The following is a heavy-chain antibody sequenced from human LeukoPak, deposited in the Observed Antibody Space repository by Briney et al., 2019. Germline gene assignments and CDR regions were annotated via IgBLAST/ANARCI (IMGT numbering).Heavy chain of an antibody. CDR1: GGSISSYY. Sequence: SETLSLTCTVSGGSISSYYWSWIRQPPGKGLEWIGYIYYSGSTNYNPSLKSRVTISVDTSKNQFSLKLSSVTAADTAVYYCARLGYSGTCFDYWGQGTLVTVSS. D-gene: IGHD1-26*01. J-gene: IGHJ4*02. CDR2: IYYSGST. V-gene: IGHV4-59*08. CDR3: ARLGYSGTCFDY.